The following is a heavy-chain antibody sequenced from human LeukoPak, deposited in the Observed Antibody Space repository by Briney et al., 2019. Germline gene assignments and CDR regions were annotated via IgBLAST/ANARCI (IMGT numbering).Heavy chain of an antibody. V-gene: IGHV3-7*03. CDR2: IKQDGSEK. J-gene: IGHJ5*02. CDR3: ARDSYQDYYGRFDP. CDR1: GFTFSSYW. D-gene: IGHD3-10*01. Sequence: GGSLRLSCAASGFTFSSYWMSWVRQAPGKGLEWVANIKQDGSEKYYVDSVKGRFTISRDNAKNSLYPQMNSLRAEDTAVYYCARDSYQDYYGRFDPWGQGTLVIVSS.